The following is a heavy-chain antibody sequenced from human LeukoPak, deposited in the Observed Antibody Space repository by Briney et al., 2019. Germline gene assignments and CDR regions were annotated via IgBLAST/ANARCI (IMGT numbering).Heavy chain of an antibody. CDR3: ARDPDTTSGLDAFDI. CDR1: GYTFTGYY. J-gene: IGHJ3*02. CDR2: ISPNSGGT. V-gene: IGHV1-2*06. Sequence: GASVKVSCKASGYTFTGYYMHWVRQAPGQGLEWMGRISPNSGGTNYAQKFQGRVTMTRDTSISTAYMELSRLRSDDTAVYYCARDPDTTSGLDAFDIWGQGTMVTVSS. D-gene: IGHD5-18*01.